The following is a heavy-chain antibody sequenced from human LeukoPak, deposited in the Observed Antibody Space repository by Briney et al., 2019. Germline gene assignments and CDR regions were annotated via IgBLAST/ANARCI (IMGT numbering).Heavy chain of an antibody. D-gene: IGHD1-26*01. CDR2: IIPIFGTA. J-gene: IGHJ4*02. V-gene: IGHV1-69*05. CDR3: ARGPWELLYYFDY. CDR1: GATFSSYA. Sequence: SVKVSCKASGATFSSYAIRWVRQAPGQGLEWMGRIIPIFGTANYAQKFQGRVTITTDESTSTAYMELSSLRSEDTAVYYCARGPWELLYYFDYWGQGTLVTVSS.